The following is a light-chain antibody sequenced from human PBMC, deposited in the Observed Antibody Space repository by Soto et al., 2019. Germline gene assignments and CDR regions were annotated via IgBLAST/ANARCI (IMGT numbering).Light chain of an antibody. CDR2: KAT. V-gene: IGKV1-5*03. CDR3: QQYNNYFT. CDR1: QSVHTW. Sequence: IQLTQSPSTLSASVGDRVTITCRASQSVHTWLAWFQQKPGKPPKLLIYKATTLETGVPSRFSASGSGTEFTLTISSLQPDDFGTYYCQQYNNYFTFGQGTKVDIK. J-gene: IGKJ1*01.